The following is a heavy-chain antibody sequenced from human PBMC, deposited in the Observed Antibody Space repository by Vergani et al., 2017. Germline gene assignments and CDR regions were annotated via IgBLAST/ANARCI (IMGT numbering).Heavy chain of an antibody. D-gene: IGHD3-16*02. CDR1: GFTFSSYW. V-gene: IGHV3-7*04. J-gene: IGHJ4*02. CDR2: IKQDGSEK. Sequence: EVQLVESGGGLVQPGGSLRLSCAASGFTFSSYWMSWVRQAPGKGLEWVANIKQDGSEKYYVDSVKGRFTISRDNAKNSLYLQMNSLRAEDTAVYYCARGDYVWGSYRYKQGEFDYWGQGTLVTVSS. CDR3: ARGDYVWGSYRYKQGEFDY.